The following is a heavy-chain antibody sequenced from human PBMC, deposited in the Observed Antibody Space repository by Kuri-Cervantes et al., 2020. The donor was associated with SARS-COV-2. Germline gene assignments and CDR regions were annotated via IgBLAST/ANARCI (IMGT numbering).Heavy chain of an antibody. J-gene: IGHJ6*02. V-gene: IGHV3-23*01. CDR2: ISGSGGST. D-gene: IGHD2-2*01. CDR1: GFTFSSYG. Sequence: GGSLRLSCAASGFTFSSYGMHWVRQAPGKGLEWVSAISGSGGSTYYADSVKGRFTISRDNSKNTLYLQMNSLRAEDTAVYYCAKGDIVVVPAAISPYYYGMDVWGQGTTVTVSS. CDR3: AKGDIVVVPAAISPYYYGMDV.